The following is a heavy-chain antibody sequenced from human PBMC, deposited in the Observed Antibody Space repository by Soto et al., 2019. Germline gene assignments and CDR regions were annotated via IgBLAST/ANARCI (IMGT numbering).Heavy chain of an antibody. Sequence: SETLSLTCTVSGGSISSYYWSWIRQPPGKGLEWIGYIYYSGSTNYNPSLKSRVTISVDTSKNQFSLKLSSVTAADTAVYYCARGHYGSGRADYWGQGTLVTVSS. CDR2: IYYSGST. CDR1: GGSISSYY. V-gene: IGHV4-59*08. D-gene: IGHD3-10*01. J-gene: IGHJ4*02. CDR3: ARGHYGSGRADY.